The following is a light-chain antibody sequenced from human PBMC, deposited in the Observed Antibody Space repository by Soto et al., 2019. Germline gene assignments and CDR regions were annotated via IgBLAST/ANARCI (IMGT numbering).Light chain of an antibody. Sequence: EIVMTQSPPTLSESTGDRVTLSCRAGQRVRSNLAWYHQKPGQAPSLLLYGASTRATSIPTRISGSGSDTEFTLTISSRQADDAVVYYCQQYYNRPTWTFGQGTKVDIK. CDR2: GAS. CDR3: QQYYNRPTWT. V-gene: IGKV3-15*01. J-gene: IGKJ1*01. CDR1: QRVRSN.